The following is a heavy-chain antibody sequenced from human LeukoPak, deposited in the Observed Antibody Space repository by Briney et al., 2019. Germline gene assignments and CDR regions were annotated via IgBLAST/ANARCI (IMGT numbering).Heavy chain of an antibody. CDR1: GDFITAYY. D-gene: IGHD7-27*01. J-gene: IGHJ4*02. CDR2: VYYTGST. CDR3: ASNTGTVFDY. V-gene: IGHV4-59*01. Sequence: SETLSLTCTVSGDFITAYYWSWIRQSPGKGLEWIGYVYYTGSTEYNPSLRSRVTISLEMSKHQFSLDLTSVTAADTAVYYCASNTGTVFDYWGQGALVTASS.